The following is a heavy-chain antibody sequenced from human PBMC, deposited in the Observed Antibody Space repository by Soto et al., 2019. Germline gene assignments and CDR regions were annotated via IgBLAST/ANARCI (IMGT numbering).Heavy chain of an antibody. D-gene: IGHD3-10*01. CDR2: INPNSGGT. Sequence: ASVKVSCKASGYTFTGYYMHWVRQAPGQRLEWMGWINPNSGGTNYAQKFQGWVTMTRDTSISTAYMELSRLRSDDTAVYYCARERPTMVRGVIADNWFDPWGQGTLVTVSS. V-gene: IGHV1-2*04. CDR1: GYTFTGYY. J-gene: IGHJ5*02. CDR3: ARERPTMVRGVIADNWFDP.